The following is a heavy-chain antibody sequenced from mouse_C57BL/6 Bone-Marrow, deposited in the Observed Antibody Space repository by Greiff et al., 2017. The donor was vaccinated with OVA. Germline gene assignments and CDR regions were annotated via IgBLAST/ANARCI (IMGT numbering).Heavy chain of an antibody. CDR2: IWGVGST. V-gene: IGHV2-6*01. Sequence: QVQLKESGPGLVAPSQSLSITCTVSGFSLTSYGVDWVRQSPGKGLEWLGVIWGVGSTNYNSALKSRLSISKDNSKSQVFLKMNSLQTDGTAMYYGASLYYSNYDYAMDYWGQGTSVTVSS. CDR3: ASLYYSNYDYAMDY. J-gene: IGHJ4*01. D-gene: IGHD2-5*01. CDR1: GFSLTSYG.